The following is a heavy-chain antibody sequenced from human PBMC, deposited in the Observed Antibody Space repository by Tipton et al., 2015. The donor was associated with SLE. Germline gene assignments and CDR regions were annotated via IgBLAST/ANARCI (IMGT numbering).Heavy chain of an antibody. Sequence: LVKPTATLSLTCAISGDSVSSNSAAWNWIRQSPSRGLEWLGRTYYRSKWYNDYAVSVKSRITINPDTSKNQFSLKLSSVTAADTAVYYCARGPFDYWGQGTLVTVSS. CDR3: ARGPFDY. V-gene: IGHV6-1*01. CDR2: TYYRSKWYN. CDR1: GDSVSSNSAA. J-gene: IGHJ4*02.